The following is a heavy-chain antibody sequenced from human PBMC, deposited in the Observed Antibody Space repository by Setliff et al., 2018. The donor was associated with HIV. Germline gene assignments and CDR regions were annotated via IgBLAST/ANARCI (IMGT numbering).Heavy chain of an antibody. CDR2: IIPILGIA. D-gene: IGHD4-4*01. J-gene: IGHJ3*02. Sequence: ASVKVSCKASGGTFSSYAISWVRQAPGQGLEWMGGIIPILGIANYAQKFQGRVTITTDESTSTAYMELSSLRSEDTAVYYCASAYSNYEGPSHGHDAFDIWGQGTMVTVSS. CDR1: GGTFSSYA. CDR3: ASAYSNYEGPSHGHDAFDI. V-gene: IGHV1-69*10.